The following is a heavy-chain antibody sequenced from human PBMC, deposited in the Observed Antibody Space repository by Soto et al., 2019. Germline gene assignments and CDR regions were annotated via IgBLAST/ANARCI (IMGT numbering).Heavy chain of an antibody. J-gene: IGHJ4*02. CDR1: GFTFSDFV. V-gene: IGHV3-23*01. CDR3: ARSTAGWYSFDY. D-gene: IGHD6-19*01. Sequence: GGSLRLSCEASGFTFSDFVMNWVRQAPGKGLEWVSGIGAGGININYADSVKDRFTVSRDNSKNTVSLQMNSLRAEDTATYYCARSTAGWYSFDYWGQGILVTVSS. CDR2: IGAGGINI.